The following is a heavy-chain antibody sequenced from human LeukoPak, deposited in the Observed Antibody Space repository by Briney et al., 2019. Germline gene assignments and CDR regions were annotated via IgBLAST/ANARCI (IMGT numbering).Heavy chain of an antibody. Sequence: GGSLRLSCAASGFTFSSYSMNWVRQAPGEGLEWVSSISSSSSYIYYADSVKGRFTISRDNAKNSLYLQMNSLRAEDTAVYYCARDHGREGSTSPFDYWGQGTLVTVSS. CDR2: ISSSSSYI. CDR1: GFTFSSYS. V-gene: IGHV3-21*01. J-gene: IGHJ4*02. CDR3: ARDHGREGSTSPFDY. D-gene: IGHD2-2*01.